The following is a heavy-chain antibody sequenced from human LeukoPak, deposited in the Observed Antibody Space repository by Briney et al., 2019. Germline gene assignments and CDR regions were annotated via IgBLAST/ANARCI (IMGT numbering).Heavy chain of an antibody. V-gene: IGHV5-51*01. CDR1: GYRFTSYW. CDR2: IFPADSDT. Sequence: GESLKISCKNSGYRFTSYWIGWVRQMPGKGLEWMGIIFPADSDTRYSPSFQGQVTISGDKSISTTYLQWSSLKASDTAMYYCARLFRGSEHYLDYWGQGTLVTVSS. J-gene: IGHJ4*02. D-gene: IGHD3-3*01. CDR3: ARLFRGSEHYLDY.